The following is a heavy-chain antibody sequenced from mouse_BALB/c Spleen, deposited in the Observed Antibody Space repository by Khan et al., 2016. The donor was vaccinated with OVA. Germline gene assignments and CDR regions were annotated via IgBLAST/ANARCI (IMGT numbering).Heavy chain of an antibody. Sequence: EVELVESGGGLVQPGGSRKLSCAASGFTFSSFGMHWVRQAPEKGLEWVAYISSGSSSIYYADTVKGRFTISRDNPKNTLFLQMTSLRSEDTAMYYCAREDYGQWYFDVWGAGTTVTVSP. D-gene: IGHD1-1*02. V-gene: IGHV5-17*02. CDR2: ISSGSSSI. CDR1: GFTFSSFG. J-gene: IGHJ1*01. CDR3: AREDYGQWYFDV.